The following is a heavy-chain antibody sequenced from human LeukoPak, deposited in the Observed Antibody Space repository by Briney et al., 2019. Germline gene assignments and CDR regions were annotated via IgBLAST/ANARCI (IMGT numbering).Heavy chain of an antibody. Sequence: GGSLRLSCAASGFTFSSYSMNWVRQAPGKGLEWVSPISSSSSYIYYADSVKGRFTISRDNAKNSLYLQMNSLRAEDTAVYYCARDIALDSSGWYAPDAFDIWGQGTMVTVSS. J-gene: IGHJ3*02. CDR3: ARDIALDSSGWYAPDAFDI. CDR2: ISSSSSYI. V-gene: IGHV3-21*01. D-gene: IGHD6-13*01. CDR1: GFTFSSYS.